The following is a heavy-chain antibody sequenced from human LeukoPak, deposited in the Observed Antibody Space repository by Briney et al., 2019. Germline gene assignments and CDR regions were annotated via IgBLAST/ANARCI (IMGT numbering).Heavy chain of an antibody. V-gene: IGHV1-69*04. CDR2: IIPILGIA. D-gene: IGHD4-17*01. CDR1: GGTFSSYA. J-gene: IGHJ6*02. Sequence: ASVKVSCKASGGTFSSYAISWVRQAPGQGLEWMGRIIPILGIANYAQKFQGRVTITADKSTSTAYMELSSLRSEDTAVYYCARTLVLYYGDLIYYYYGMDVWGQGTTVTVSS. CDR3: ARTLVLYYGDLIYYYYGMDV.